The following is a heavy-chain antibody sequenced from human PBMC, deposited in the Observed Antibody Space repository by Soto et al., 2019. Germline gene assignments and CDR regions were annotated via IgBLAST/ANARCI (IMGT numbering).Heavy chain of an antibody. J-gene: IGHJ4*02. Sequence: QVTLKESGPVLVKPTETLTLTCTVSGFSLSNARMGVSWIRQPPGRALEWLAHIFSNDEKSYSTSLKSRLTISKDTYKSQVVLTMTNMDPVDTATYYCARILKQWLRLGDKYYFDYWGQGTLVTVSS. D-gene: IGHD5-12*01. CDR2: IFSNDEK. V-gene: IGHV2-26*01. CDR1: GFSLSNARMG. CDR3: ARILKQWLRLGDKYYFDY.